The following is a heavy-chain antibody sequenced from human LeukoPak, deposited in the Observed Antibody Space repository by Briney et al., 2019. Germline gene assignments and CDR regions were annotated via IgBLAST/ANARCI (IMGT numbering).Heavy chain of an antibody. CDR1: EFTFSNYA. V-gene: IGHV3-23*01. CDR3: ASSPLAARPKLDY. Sequence: GGSLRLSCAASEFTFSNYAMNWVRQAPGKRPEWVSGISSGGGSIYYADTVKGRFTISRDNSKNTLYLQMNSLRAEDTAVYYCASSPLAARPKLDYWGQGTLVTVSS. CDR2: ISSGGGSI. D-gene: IGHD6-6*01. J-gene: IGHJ4*02.